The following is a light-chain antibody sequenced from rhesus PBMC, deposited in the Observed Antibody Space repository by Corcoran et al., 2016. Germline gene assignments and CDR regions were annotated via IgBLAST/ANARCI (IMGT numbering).Light chain of an antibody. J-gene: IGKJ1*01. CDR3: LQYNTDPPT. CDR2: KTS. Sequence: DIQMTQSPSSLSASVGDRVIITCRASQDITTSFNWYQQKPGKSPKRLIYKTSSLESGVPSRFSGSGSVTDFTLTISSLQPEDFATYYCLQYNTDPPTFGQGTRVEIK. V-gene: IGKV1-43*02. CDR1: QDITTS.